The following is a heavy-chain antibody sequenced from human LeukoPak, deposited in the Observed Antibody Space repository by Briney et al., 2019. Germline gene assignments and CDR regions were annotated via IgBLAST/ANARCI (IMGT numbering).Heavy chain of an antibody. CDR1: DYSISNGNY. CDR3: ARNDSSGYFDY. V-gene: IGHV4-38-2*01. CDR2: VYHSGST. J-gene: IGHJ4*02. Sequence: KSSETLSLTCAVSDYSISNGNYWGWIRQPPGKGLEWIGSVYHSGSTHYRPSLKSRVTISVDTSKNQFSLKLSSVTAADTAVYYCARNDSSGYFDYWGQGTLVTVSS. D-gene: IGHD3-22*01.